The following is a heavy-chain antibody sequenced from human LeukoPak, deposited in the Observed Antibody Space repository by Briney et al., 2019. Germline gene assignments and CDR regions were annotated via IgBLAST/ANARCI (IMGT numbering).Heavy chain of an antibody. J-gene: IGHJ3*02. CDR1: GFTVSSNY. CDR3: ACLPPSASSWGAFDI. D-gene: IGHD6-13*01. Sequence: GGSLRLSCAASGFTVSSNYISWVRQAPGKGLEWVSVIYSGGSTYYADSVKGRFTISRDNSKNTLYLQMNSLRSEDTAVYYCACLPPSASSWGAFDIWGQGTMVTVSS. CDR2: IYSGGST. V-gene: IGHV3-53*05.